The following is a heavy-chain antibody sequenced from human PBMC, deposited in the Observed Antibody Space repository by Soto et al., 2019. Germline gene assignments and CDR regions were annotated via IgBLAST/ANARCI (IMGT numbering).Heavy chain of an antibody. CDR3: TRPKNELRFYSYNGIDV. CDR1: GYTFASND. D-gene: IGHD5-12*01. J-gene: IGHJ6*02. Sequence: ASVKVSCKASGYTFASNDSNWVRQATGQGLEWMGWMNPNNGDTGYAQKFQGRVTMTRNTSISTAYMELSSLRSEDTAVYYCTRPKNELRFYSYNGIDVWGQGTTVTVSS. CDR2: MNPNNGDT. V-gene: IGHV1-8*01.